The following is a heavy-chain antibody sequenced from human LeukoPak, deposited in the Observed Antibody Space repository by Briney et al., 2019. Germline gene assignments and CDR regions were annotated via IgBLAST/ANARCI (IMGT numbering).Heavy chain of an antibody. D-gene: IGHD6-13*01. CDR1: GFTFSSYG. J-gene: IGHJ4*02. CDR3: AKGTPIRWSFDY. Sequence: PGGSLRLSCAASGFTFSSYGMHWVRQAPGKGLEWVAFIRYDGSNKYYADSVKGRFTISRDNSKNTLYLQMNSLRAEDTAVYYCAKGTPIRWSFDYWGQGTLVTVSS. V-gene: IGHV3-30*02. CDR2: IRYDGSNK.